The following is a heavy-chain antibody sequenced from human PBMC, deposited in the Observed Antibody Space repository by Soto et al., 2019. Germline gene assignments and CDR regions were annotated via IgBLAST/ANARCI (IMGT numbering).Heavy chain of an antibody. D-gene: IGHD6-13*01. Sequence: QAQVVQSGAEVRKPGSSVKLSCKASEGTFNSYAIAWVRQAPGQGLEWMGGIIPYYNTLNYAQKFQDRVTITAAASTNTVYTELSSLRSDDTAVYFCASGASRWYPYFFDSWAQGTLVTVSS. CDR3: ASGASRWYPYFFDS. CDR2: IIPYYNTL. CDR1: EGTFNSYA. J-gene: IGHJ4*02. V-gene: IGHV1-69*01.